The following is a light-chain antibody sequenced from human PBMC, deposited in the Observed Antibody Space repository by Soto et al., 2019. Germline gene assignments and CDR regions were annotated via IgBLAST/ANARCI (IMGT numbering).Light chain of an antibody. CDR1: QCISNY. J-gene: IGKJ3*01. CDR3: QKYNSAPRT. Sequence: DIQMTQSPSSLSASVGDRVTITCRASQCISNYLAWYQQKPGKVPKLLIYAASTLQSGVPSRFSGSGSGTDFTLTISSLQPEDVATYYCQKYNSAPRTFGPGT. CDR2: AAS. V-gene: IGKV1-27*01.